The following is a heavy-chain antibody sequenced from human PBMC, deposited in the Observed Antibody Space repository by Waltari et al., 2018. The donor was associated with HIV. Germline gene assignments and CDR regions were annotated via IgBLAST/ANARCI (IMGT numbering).Heavy chain of an antibody. V-gene: IGHV4-59*11. Sequence: QLQLQESGPGLVKPSEPLSLTCTFSSGSITSHYWAWIRQSPGKGLEWIGHISNSGITKYNPSLKSRITISVDTSESQFSLKLTSVTAADTAIYYCAREPFYGSGSYYNDAFDVWGQGTQVTVS. D-gene: IGHD3-10*01. CDR3: AREPFYGSGSYYNDAFDV. CDR2: ISNSGIT. J-gene: IGHJ3*01. CDR1: SGSITSHY.